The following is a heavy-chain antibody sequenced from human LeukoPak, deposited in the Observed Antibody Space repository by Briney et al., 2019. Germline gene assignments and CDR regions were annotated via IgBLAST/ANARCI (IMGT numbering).Heavy chain of an antibody. Sequence: ASVKVSCRASGYTFIGYFMHWVRQAPGHGLEWMGWINPNSGGTNYAQKFQGRVTMTRDTSISTAYMELSRLRSDDTAVYYCARVGEPIVVVIGGHAFDIWGQGTMVTVSS. CDR2: INPNSGGT. CDR1: GYTFIGYF. V-gene: IGHV1-2*02. D-gene: IGHD2-15*01. CDR3: ARVGEPIVVVIGGHAFDI. J-gene: IGHJ3*02.